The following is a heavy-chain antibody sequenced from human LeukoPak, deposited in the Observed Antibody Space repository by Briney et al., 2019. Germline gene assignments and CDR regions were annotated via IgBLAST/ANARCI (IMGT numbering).Heavy chain of an antibody. CDR1: GFTLSSYS. CDR2: ISSSSSYI. V-gene: IGHV3-21*01. Sequence: GGSLRLSCGASGFTLSSYSMNWVRQAPGKGLEWVSSISSSSSYIYYADSVKGRFTISRDNAKNSLYLQMNSLRAEDTAVYYCARGFSSGWYGESIDYWGQGTLVTVSS. J-gene: IGHJ4*02. CDR3: ARGFSSGWYGESIDY. D-gene: IGHD6-19*01.